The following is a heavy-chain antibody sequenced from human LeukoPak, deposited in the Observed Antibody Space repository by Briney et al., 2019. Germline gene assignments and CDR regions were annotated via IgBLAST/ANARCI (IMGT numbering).Heavy chain of an antibody. D-gene: IGHD3-9*01. CDR3: ARDGHPLTGYYSGYFDY. CDR2: ISGSGDST. V-gene: IGHV3-23*01. J-gene: IGHJ4*02. Sequence: GGSLRLSCAASGFTFRSYAMSWVRQAPGKGLEWVSGISGSGDSTYYADSVKGRFSISRDNSKNTLYLQMNSLRAEDTAVYYCARDGHPLTGYYSGYFDYWGQGTLVTVSS. CDR1: GFTFRSYA.